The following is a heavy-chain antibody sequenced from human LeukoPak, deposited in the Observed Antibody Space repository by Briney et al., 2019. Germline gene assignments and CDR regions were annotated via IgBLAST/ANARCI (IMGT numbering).Heavy chain of an antibody. J-gene: IGHJ4*02. D-gene: IGHD3-10*01. Sequence: GGSLRLSCAASGFTFSSYNMNWVRQAPGKGLEWVSSITSSSGYMYYADSVKGRFTISRDNAKNSLYLQMNSLRAEDTAVYYCARDPGPYGGDHWGQGTLVTVS. CDR1: GFTFSSYN. V-gene: IGHV3-21*01. CDR3: ARDPGPYGGDH. CDR2: ITSSSGYM.